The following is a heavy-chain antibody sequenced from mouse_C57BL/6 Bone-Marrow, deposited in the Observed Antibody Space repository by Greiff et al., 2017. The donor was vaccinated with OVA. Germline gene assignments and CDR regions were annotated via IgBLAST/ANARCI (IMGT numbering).Heavy chain of an antibody. J-gene: IGHJ1*03. CDR3: ARNFRYCTNWYFDV. CDR1: GFSLTSYG. V-gene: IGHV2-2*01. D-gene: IGHD1-1*01. Sequence: QVQLKESGPGLVQPSQCLSITCTVSGFSLTSYGVPWVRQSPGKGLEWLGVIWSGGSTDYYAAFIPRPSISNDNSKSQVFYKMNSLQTDDTAIYYCARNFRYCTNWYFDVWGTGTTVTVSS. CDR2: IWSGGST.